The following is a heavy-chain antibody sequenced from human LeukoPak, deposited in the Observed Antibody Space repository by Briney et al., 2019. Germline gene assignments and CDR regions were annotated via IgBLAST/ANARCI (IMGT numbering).Heavy chain of an antibody. Sequence: GGSLRLSCAASGFTFSSYAMSWVRQAPGKGLEWVSAISGSGGSTYYADSVKGRFTISRDNSKNTLYLQMSSLRAEDTAVYYCAKGGVYRSAFDYWGQGTLVTVSS. CDR1: GFTFSSYA. CDR3: AKGGVYRSAFDY. V-gene: IGHV3-23*01. CDR2: ISGSGGST. D-gene: IGHD1-26*01. J-gene: IGHJ4*02.